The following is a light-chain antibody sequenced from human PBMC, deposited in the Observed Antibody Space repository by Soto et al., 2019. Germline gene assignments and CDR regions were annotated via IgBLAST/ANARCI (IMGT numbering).Light chain of an antibody. CDR2: GAS. Sequence: IVWTQSPGTPSLSLGEIATLSCRAMQSVSINFLAWYQQKTGQAPPLLIYGASSRATGSPDRFCGGGAGTDVTPTISRLETEEFGVYYCRQHATSPPRTFGQGTKVDIK. V-gene: IGKV3-20*01. CDR3: RQHATSPPRT. CDR1: QSVSINF. J-gene: IGKJ1*01.